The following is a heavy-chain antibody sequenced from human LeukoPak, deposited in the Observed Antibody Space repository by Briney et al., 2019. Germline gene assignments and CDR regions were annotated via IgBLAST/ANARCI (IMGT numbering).Heavy chain of an antibody. CDR1: GFTFSIYA. CDR3: ARAQPSYYYDSSGYWSDYFDY. CDR2: VSGSGHST. V-gene: IGHV3-23*01. J-gene: IGHJ4*02. Sequence: GGSLRLSCAASGFTFSIYAMSWVRQAPGKGLEWVSTVSGSGHSTFYADSVKGRFTISRDNAKNSLYLQMNSLRAEDTAVYYCARAQPSYYYDSSGYWSDYFDYWGQGTLVTVSS. D-gene: IGHD3-22*01.